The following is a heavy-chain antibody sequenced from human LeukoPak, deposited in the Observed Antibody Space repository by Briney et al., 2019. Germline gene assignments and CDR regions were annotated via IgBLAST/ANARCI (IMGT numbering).Heavy chain of an antibody. Sequence: GGSLRLSCAASGFTFSSYAMSWVRQAPGKGLEWVSAISGSGGSTYYADSVKGRFTIPRDNSKNTLYLQMNSLRAENTAVYYCARVLRYCSGGNCYSGGLGYMDVWGKGTTVTISS. J-gene: IGHJ6*03. CDR3: ARVLRYCSGGNCYSGGLGYMDV. CDR1: GFTFSSYA. D-gene: IGHD2-15*01. V-gene: IGHV3-23*01. CDR2: ISGSGGST.